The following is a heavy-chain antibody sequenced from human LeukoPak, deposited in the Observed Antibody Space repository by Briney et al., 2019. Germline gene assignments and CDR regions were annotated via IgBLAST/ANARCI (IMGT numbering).Heavy chain of an antibody. CDR3: AKDKELRYFDWFPYFDC. J-gene: IGHJ4*02. CDR1: GFTFSSYA. Sequence: PGGSLRLSCAASGFTFSSYAMSWVRQAPGKGLEWVSAISGSGGSTYYAASVKGRFTIPRDNSNHTLYLQMNSLRAEHTAVYYCAKDKELRYFDWFPYFDCWGQGTLVTVSS. D-gene: IGHD3-9*01. V-gene: IGHV3-23*01. CDR2: ISGSGGST.